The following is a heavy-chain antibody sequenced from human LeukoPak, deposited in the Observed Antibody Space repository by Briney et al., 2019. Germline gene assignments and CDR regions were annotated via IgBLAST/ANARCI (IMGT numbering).Heavy chain of an antibody. CDR1: GYTFTGYY. V-gene: IGHV1-2*06. Sequence: ASVKVSCKASGYTFTGYYMHWVRQAPGQGLEWMGRINPNSGGTNYAQKFQGRVTMTRDTSISTAYMELSSLRSEDTAVYYCARAGYSYGFGDFDYWGQGTLVTVSS. CDR2: INPNSGGT. D-gene: IGHD5-18*01. J-gene: IGHJ4*02. CDR3: ARAGYSYGFGDFDY.